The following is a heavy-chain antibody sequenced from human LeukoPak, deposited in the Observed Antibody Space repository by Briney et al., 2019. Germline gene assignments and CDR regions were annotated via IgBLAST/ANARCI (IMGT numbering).Heavy chain of an antibody. CDR1: GFTFSSYA. Sequence: GRSLRLSCAASGFTFSSYAMHWVRQAPGKGLEWVAVISYDGSNKYYADSVKGRFTISRDNSKNTLYLQMNSLRAEDTAVYYCARNPTYDSSGYYYMDVWGKGTTVTVSS. V-gene: IGHV3-30*04. CDR2: ISYDGSNK. CDR3: ARNPTYDSSGYYYMDV. D-gene: IGHD3-22*01. J-gene: IGHJ6*03.